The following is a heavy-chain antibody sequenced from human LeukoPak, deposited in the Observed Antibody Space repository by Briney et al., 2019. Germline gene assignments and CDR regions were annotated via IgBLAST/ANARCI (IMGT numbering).Heavy chain of an antibody. J-gene: IGHJ4*02. V-gene: IGHV3-74*01. Sequence: GGSLRLSCAASGFTFSSYWMHWVRQAPGKGLVWVSRINSDGSSTSYADSVTGRFTISRDNAKNTLYLQMNSLRAEDTAVYYCASLLLWFGELSGAASDYWGQGTLVTVSS. CDR1: GFTFSSYW. CDR2: INSDGSST. D-gene: IGHD3-10*01. CDR3: ASLLLWFGELSGAASDY.